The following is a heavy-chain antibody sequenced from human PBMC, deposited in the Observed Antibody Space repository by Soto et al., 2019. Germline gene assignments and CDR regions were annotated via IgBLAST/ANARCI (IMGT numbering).Heavy chain of an antibody. D-gene: IGHD1-1*01. CDR1: GFTFSSYA. Sequence: GGSLRLSCAASGFTFSSYAMSWVRQAPGKGLEWVSAISGSGGSTYYADSVKGRFTISRDNSKNTLYLQMNSLRAEDTAVYYCANLTPQRAYYYYGMDVWGQGTTVTVS. V-gene: IGHV3-23*01. CDR2: ISGSGGST. J-gene: IGHJ6*02. CDR3: ANLTPQRAYYYYGMDV.